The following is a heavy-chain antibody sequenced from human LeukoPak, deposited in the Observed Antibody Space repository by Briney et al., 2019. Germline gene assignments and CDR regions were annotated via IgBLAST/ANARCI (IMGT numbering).Heavy chain of an antibody. Sequence: GGSLRLSCAASGFTFSSYGMHWVRQAPGKGLEWVAVIWYDGSNKYYADSVKGRFTISRDNSKNTLYLQMNSLRAEDTAVYYCARGRADSYDSSGYIFDYWGQGTLVTVSS. CDR2: IWYDGSNK. CDR3: ARGRADSYDSSGYIFDY. D-gene: IGHD3-22*01. J-gene: IGHJ4*02. V-gene: IGHV3-33*01. CDR1: GFTFSSYG.